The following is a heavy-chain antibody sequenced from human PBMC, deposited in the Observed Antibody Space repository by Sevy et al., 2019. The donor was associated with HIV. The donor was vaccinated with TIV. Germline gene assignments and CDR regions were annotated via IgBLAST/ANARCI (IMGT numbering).Heavy chain of an antibody. CDR2: ISSSSGTI. CDR1: GFTFNSYS. Sequence: GGSLRLSCAASGFTFNSYSMNWVRQAPGKGLEWISYISSSSGTIYYADSVKGRFTISRDNAKNSLYLQMNSLRDEDTAVYYCAGENCSGGTCYLEFDSWGQGALVTVSS. D-gene: IGHD2-15*01. J-gene: IGHJ4*02. V-gene: IGHV3-48*02. CDR3: AGENCSGGTCYLEFDS.